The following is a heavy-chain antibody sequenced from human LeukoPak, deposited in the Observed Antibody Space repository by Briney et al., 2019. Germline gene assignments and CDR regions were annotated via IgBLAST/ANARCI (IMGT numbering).Heavy chain of an antibody. D-gene: IGHD3-10*01. CDR1: GYSISSGYY. V-gene: IGHV4-38-2*01. CDR2: IYHSGST. J-gene: IGHJ6*04. CDR3: ARADYYGSGSYYGMDV. Sequence: PSETLSLTCAVSGYSISSGYYWGWIRQPPGKGLEWIGSIYHSGSTYYNPSLKGRVTISVDTSKNQFSLKLSSVTAADTAVYYCARADYYGSGSYYGMDVWGKGTTVTVSS.